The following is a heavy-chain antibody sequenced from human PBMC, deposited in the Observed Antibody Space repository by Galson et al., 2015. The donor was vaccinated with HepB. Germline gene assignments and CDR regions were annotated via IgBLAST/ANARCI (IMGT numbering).Heavy chain of an antibody. J-gene: IGHJ4*02. Sequence: LRLSCAASGFTFSTYAMSWVRQAPGKGLEWVSSFTGGGRGTSYADSVKGRFTISRDNSKNTLYLQMNSLRAEDTAIYYCAKQNEYYFDYWGQGALVTVFS. CDR3: AKQNEYYFDY. CDR1: GFTFSTYA. CDR2: FTGGGRGT. V-gene: IGHV3-23*01.